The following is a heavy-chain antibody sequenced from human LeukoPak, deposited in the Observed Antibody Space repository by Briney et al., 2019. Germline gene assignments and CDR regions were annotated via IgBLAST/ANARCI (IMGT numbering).Heavy chain of an antibody. V-gene: IGHV1-69*13. Sequence: ASVKVSCKASGGTFMSNAISWVRQAPGQGREWMGGITPIFGTSNYAQKFQGRVTITAVESMSTAYMELSSQRSEDTAVYYCARGWLAETTVVTPYNYWGQGTLVTVSS. J-gene: IGHJ4*02. CDR1: GGTFMSNA. CDR2: ITPIFGTS. CDR3: ARGWLAETTVVTPYNY. D-gene: IGHD4-23*01.